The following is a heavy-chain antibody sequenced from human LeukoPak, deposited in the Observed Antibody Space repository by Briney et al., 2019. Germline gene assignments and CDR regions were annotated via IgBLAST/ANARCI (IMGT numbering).Heavy chain of an antibody. J-gene: IGHJ4*02. CDR1: GYSFTSYW. D-gene: IGHD3-22*01. V-gene: IGHV5-51*01. CDR3: ARTYYYDSSGYYSPNYFDY. CDR2: IYPGDSDS. Sequence: GESLKISCKGSGYSFTSYWIGWVRQMPGKGLEWMGIIYPGDSDSRYSPAFQGQVTISADKSISTAYLQWSSLKASDTAMYYCARTYYYDSSGYYSPNYFDYWGQGTLVTVSS.